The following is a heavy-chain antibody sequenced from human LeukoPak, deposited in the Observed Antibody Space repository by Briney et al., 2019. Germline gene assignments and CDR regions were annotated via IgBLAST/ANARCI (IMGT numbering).Heavy chain of an antibody. CDR1: GGSISSSSYY. CDR3: ARDSGYDGYYVDV. CDR2: IYYSGST. D-gene: IGHD5-12*01. V-gene: IGHV4-39*07. Sequence: SETLSLTCTVSGGSISSSSYYWGWIRQPPGKGLEWIGSIYYSGSTYYNPSLKSRVTISVDTSKNQFSLKLSSVTAADTAVYYCARDSGYDGYYVDVWGKGTTVTVSS. J-gene: IGHJ6*03.